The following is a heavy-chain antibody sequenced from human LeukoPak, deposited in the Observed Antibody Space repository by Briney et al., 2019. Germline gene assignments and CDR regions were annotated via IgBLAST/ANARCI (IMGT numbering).Heavy chain of an antibody. CDR3: ARVDIVVVVAAGFDP. D-gene: IGHD2-15*01. Sequence: ASVKVSCKASGYTFTTYYVHWVRQAPGQGLEWVGWMNPSSGDTNYAQKFQGRATMTRDTSITTAYLEVRRLRSDDTAVYYCARVDIVVVVAAGFDPWGQGTLVTVSS. CDR1: GYTFTTYY. V-gene: IGHV1-2*02. J-gene: IGHJ5*02. CDR2: MNPSSGDT.